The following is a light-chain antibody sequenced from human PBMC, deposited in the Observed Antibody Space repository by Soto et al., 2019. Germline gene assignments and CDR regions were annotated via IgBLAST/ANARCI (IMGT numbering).Light chain of an antibody. Sequence: ETVLTQSPGTLSLSPGERATLSCRPSQSVSSNYLAWYQQKPGQAPRLLIYGASSRATGIPDRFSGSGSGTDFTLTISRLEPEDFAVYYCHQYDSWTFGQGTKVDI. CDR2: GAS. J-gene: IGKJ1*01. CDR1: QSVSSNY. CDR3: HQYDSWT. V-gene: IGKV3-20*01.